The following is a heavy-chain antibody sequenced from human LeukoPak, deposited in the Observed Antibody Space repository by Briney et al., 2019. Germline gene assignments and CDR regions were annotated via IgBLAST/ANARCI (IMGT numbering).Heavy chain of an antibody. CDR2: IYHSGTI. J-gene: IGHJ4*02. CDR1: GGSISSYY. V-gene: IGHV4-38-2*02. CDR3: ARDPQNYFDY. Sequence: PSETLSLTCTVSGGSISSYYWGWIRQPPGKGLEWIASIYHSGTIYYNPSLKSRVTISLDTSKDQFSLKLSSVTAADTAVYYCARDPQNYFDYWGQGTLVTVSS.